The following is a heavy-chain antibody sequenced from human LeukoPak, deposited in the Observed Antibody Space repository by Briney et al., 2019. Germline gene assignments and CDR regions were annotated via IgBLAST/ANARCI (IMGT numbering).Heavy chain of an antibody. CDR3: ARDRWLRF. Sequence: GGSLRLSCAASGFTFDDYGMSWVRHAPGKGLEWVSAISGSGGSTYYADSVKGRFTISRDNSKNTLYLQMNSLRAEDTAVYYCARDRWLRFGGQGTLVTVSS. CDR1: GFTFDDYG. V-gene: IGHV3-23*01. J-gene: IGHJ4*02. D-gene: IGHD5-12*01. CDR2: ISGSGGST.